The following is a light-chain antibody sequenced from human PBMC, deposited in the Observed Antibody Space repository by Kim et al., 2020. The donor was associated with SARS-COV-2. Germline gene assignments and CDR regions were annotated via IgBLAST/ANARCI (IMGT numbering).Light chain of an antibody. CDR2: WAS. CDR3: QQYSTTPLT. V-gene: IGKV4-1*01. J-gene: IGKJ4*01. Sequence: DIVMTQSPDSLAVSLGERATINCKSSQSVLYNSNKENYLAWYQQKPGQPPKLLIYWASTRQSGVPDRFSGSGSGTDFTLTISSLQAEDVAVYYCQQYSTTPLTFGGGTKVEIK. CDR1: QSVLYNSNKENY.